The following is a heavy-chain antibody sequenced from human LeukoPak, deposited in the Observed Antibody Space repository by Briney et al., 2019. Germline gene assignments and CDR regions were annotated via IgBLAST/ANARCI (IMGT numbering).Heavy chain of an antibody. Sequence: PSETLSLTCTVSGGSISSGGYYWSWIRQHPGKGLEWIGYIYYSGSTYYNPSLKSRVTISVDTSKNQFSLKLSSVTAADTAVYYCARAPVTGKYGDDYWGQGTLVTVSS. CDR1: GGSISSGGYY. CDR3: ARAPVTGKYGDDY. V-gene: IGHV4-31*03. J-gene: IGHJ4*02. D-gene: IGHD2-8*02. CDR2: IYYSGST.